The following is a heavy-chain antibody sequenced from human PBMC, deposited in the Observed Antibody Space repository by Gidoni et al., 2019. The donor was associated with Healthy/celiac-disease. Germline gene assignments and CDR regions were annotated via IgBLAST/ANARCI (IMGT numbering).Heavy chain of an antibody. CDR3: AKDLGVVPAAIRAFDI. CDR2: ISGSGGST. V-gene: IGHV3-23*04. D-gene: IGHD2-2*01. CDR1: GFTFSSYA. J-gene: IGHJ3*02. Sequence: EVQLVESGGGLVQPGGSRSLPCAASGFTFSSYAMSWVRQAPGQGLGWVSAISGSGGSTYYADSVKGRFTISRDTSKNTLYLQMTSLRSEDTAVYYCAKDLGVVPAAIRAFDIWGQGTMVTVSS.